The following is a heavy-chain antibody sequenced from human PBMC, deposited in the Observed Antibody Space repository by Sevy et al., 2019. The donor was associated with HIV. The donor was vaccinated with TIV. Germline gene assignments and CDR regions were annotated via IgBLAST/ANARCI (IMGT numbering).Heavy chain of an antibody. V-gene: IGHV3-48*03. D-gene: IGHD4-17*01. J-gene: IGHJ4*02. CDR3: ARDLPPSATTVPHCDC. CDR2: ISNSGTAM. CDR1: GFTFSSYE. Sequence: GESLKISCAASGFTFSSYEMNWVRQAPGKGLEWISYISNSGTAMYYSDSVRGRFTISRDNARRSLYLHMNSLRAEDTAVYYCARDLPPSATTVPHCDCWGQGTLVTVSS.